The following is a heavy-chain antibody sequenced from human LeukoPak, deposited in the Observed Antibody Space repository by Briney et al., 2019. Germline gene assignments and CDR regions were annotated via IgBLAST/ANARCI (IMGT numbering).Heavy chain of an antibody. D-gene: IGHD3-3*01. CDR2: ISTYNGNT. J-gene: IGHJ4*02. V-gene: IGHV1-18*01. CDR3: ARVLRYDFWSAYYFDY. CDR1: GYTFNSYD. Sequence: EASVKVSCKASGYTFNSYDISWVRQAPGQGLEWMARISTYNGNTNYAQKVQGRATMTTDTSTSTAYMELRSLRSDDTAVYYCARVLRYDFWSAYYFDYWGQGTLATVSS.